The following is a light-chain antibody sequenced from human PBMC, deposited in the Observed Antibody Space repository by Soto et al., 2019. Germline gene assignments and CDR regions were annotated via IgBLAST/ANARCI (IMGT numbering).Light chain of an antibody. CDR1: QSINRL. CDR3: QQYSGYPYT. Sequence: DIQMTQSPSTLSASVGDRVTITCRASQSINRLLAWYQQKRGYAPKRLIYDASNLEGGVPSRFSGSGSGTEFTLTINSLQPGDFVTYYCQQYSGYPYTFGRGTKLEIK. CDR2: DAS. V-gene: IGKV1-5*01. J-gene: IGKJ2*01.